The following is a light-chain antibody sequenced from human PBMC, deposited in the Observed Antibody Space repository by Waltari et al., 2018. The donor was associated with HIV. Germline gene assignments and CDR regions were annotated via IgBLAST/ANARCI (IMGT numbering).Light chain of an antibody. CDR1: SSNIGSNT. J-gene: IGLJ1*01. V-gene: IGLV1-44*01. Sequence: QSVLTQTPSASGTPGQRVIVSCSGSSSNIGSNTVNWYQQLPGAAPRLLIHSLEQLPAGVPDPFSGSKSGASASLAISGLQSEDEADYYCAAWDDSLNAYVFGGGTKVTVL. CDR2: SLE. CDR3: AAWDDSLNAYV.